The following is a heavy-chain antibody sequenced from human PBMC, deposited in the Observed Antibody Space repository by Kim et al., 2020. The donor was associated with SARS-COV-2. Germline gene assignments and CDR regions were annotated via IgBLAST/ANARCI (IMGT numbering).Heavy chain of an antibody. V-gene: IGHV3-74*01. CDR1: GFTFSSYW. J-gene: IGHJ6*03. Sequence: GGSLRPSCAASGFTFSSYWMHWVRQAPGKGLVWVSRINSDGSSTSYADSVKGRFTISRDNAKNTRYLQMNSLRAEDTAVYYCARVAGFTIFEVVPGNYYYMDVWGKGNTVPVS. CDR2: INSDGSST. D-gene: IGHD3-3*01. CDR3: ARVAGFTIFEVVPGNYYYMDV.